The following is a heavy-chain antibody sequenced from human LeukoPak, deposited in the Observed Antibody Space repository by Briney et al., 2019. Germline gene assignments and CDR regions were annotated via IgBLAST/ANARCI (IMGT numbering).Heavy chain of an antibody. CDR1: GFSLSTSGVG. CDR2: IYWDDDK. D-gene: IGHD4-17*01. Sequence: TLSLTLTCTFSGFSLSTSGVGVGWIRQPPGKALEWLALIYWDDDKRYSPSLKSRLTITKDTSKNQVVLTMTNMDPVDTATYYCARADYGDYFDYWGQGTLVTVSS. CDR3: ARADYGDYFDY. V-gene: IGHV2-5*02. J-gene: IGHJ4*02.